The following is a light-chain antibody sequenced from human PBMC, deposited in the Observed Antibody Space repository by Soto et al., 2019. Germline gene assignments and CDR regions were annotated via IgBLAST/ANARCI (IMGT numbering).Light chain of an antibody. CDR2: KAS. Sequence: DIQMTQSPSTLSASVGDRVTITCRASQSISSWLAWYQQKPGKAPKLLIYKASSLESGVPSRFSGSGSGTEFTLTISSLQPDDFATYDYQQYNSYPLTFGGGTKVEIK. J-gene: IGKJ4*01. CDR3: QQYNSYPLT. CDR1: QSISSW. V-gene: IGKV1-5*03.